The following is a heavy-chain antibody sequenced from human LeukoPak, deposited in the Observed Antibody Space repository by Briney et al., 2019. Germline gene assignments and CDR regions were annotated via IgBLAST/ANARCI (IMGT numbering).Heavy chain of an antibody. CDR2: IRSSGSPI. D-gene: IGHD3-16*02. J-gene: IGHJ4*02. CDR1: GFTFSDYY. V-gene: IGHV3-11*01. CDR3: ARQGLSFSFDY. Sequence: GGSLRLSCAASGFTFSDYYMTWIRQAPGKGLEYISYIRSSGSPISYADSVKGRFTISRDNAKNSLYLQMNGLRAEDTAVYYCARQGLSFSFDYWGQGSLVTVSS.